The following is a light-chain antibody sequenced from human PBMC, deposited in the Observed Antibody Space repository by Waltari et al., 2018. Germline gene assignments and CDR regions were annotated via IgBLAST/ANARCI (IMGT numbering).Light chain of an antibody. CDR1: QSISSY. V-gene: IGKV1-39*01. Sequence: DIQMPQSPSSLSASVGDRVNITCRASQSISSYLNWYQQKPGKAPKLLNYAASSLQSGVPSRFSCSGSGTDFTLTISSLQPEDFATYYCQQSYSTPLPFGGGTKVEIK. J-gene: IGKJ4*01. CDR2: AAS. CDR3: QQSYSTPLP.